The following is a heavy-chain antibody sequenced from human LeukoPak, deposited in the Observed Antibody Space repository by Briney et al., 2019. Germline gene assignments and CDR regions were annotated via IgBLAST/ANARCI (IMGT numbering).Heavy chain of an antibody. Sequence: GGSLRLSCAASGFTFNNYAMSWVRQAPGKGLEWVSAISGSGGSTYYADSVKGRFTISRDNSKNTLYLQMNSLRAEDTAVYYCAKEREELVVVPAAIFYWGQGTLVTVSS. J-gene: IGHJ4*02. D-gene: IGHD2-2*01. CDR1: GFTFNNYA. CDR2: ISGSGGST. V-gene: IGHV3-23*01. CDR3: AKEREELVVVPAAIFY.